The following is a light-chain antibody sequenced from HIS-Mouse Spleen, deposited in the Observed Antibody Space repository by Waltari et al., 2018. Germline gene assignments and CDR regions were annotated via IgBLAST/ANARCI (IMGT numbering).Light chain of an antibody. J-gene: IGLJ2*01. CDR3: YSTDSSGNHRV. CDR2: EDS. V-gene: IGLV3-10*01. CDR1: ALPKYD. Sequence: YELTQPPSVSVSPGQTASITDSGDALPKYDSYWYQQKSGQAPVLVIYEDSKRPSGIPERFSGSSSGTMATLTISGAQVEDEADYYCYSTDSSGNHRVFGGGTKLTVL.